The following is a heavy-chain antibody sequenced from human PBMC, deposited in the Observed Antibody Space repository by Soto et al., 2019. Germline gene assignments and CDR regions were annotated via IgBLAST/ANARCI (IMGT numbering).Heavy chain of an antibody. Sequence: PGGSLRLSCAASEFTVSGNHMTWVRQAPGKGLEWVSLIYSGGGTYYADSVKGRFTISRDNSKNTLYLQMNSLRAEGTAVYYCARGRYGMDIWGQGTTVTVSS. V-gene: IGHV3-66*01. J-gene: IGHJ6*02. CDR1: EFTVSGNH. CDR3: ARGRYGMDI. CDR2: IYSGGGT.